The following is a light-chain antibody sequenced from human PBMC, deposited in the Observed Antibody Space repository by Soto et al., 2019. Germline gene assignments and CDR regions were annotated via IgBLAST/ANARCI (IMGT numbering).Light chain of an antibody. V-gene: IGKV3-15*01. J-gene: IGKJ1*01. CDR3: QQDNNWPPWT. CDR1: QSVSNN. Sequence: ILMTQSPATLSVSPGERATLSCRASQSVSNNLAWYQQKPGQAPGLLIYDASTRATGIPARFSGSGSGTEFTLTISGLQSEDVAVYYCQQDNNWPPWTFGQGTKVEIK. CDR2: DAS.